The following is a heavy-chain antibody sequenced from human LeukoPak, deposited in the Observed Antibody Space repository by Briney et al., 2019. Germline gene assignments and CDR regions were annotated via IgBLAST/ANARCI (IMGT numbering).Heavy chain of an antibody. D-gene: IGHD3-22*01. V-gene: IGHV1-69*02. J-gene: IGHJ4*02. CDR1: GGTFSSYT. CDR2: IIPILGVA. CDR3: AGGAGITLIAADF. Sequence: ASVKVSCKASGGTFSSYTISWVRQAPGQGLEWMGRIIPILGVANYAQKLQGRVTISADKSTNTAYMELSSLRSEDTAVYYCAGGAGITLIAADFWGQGTLVTVSS.